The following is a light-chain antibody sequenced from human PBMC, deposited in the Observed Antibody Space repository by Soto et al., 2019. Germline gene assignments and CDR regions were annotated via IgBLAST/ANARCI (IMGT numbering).Light chain of an antibody. CDR3: QQSYTALSIT. Sequence: DIQMTQSPSSLSASVGDRVTITCRASENINNHLNWYQQQPGKAPKLLIYAAFSLQNGVPSRFRGGGSGTDFTLIITNLQPEDFATYYCQQSYTALSITFGQGTRLEIK. CDR2: AAF. J-gene: IGKJ5*01. V-gene: IGKV1-39*01. CDR1: ENINNH.